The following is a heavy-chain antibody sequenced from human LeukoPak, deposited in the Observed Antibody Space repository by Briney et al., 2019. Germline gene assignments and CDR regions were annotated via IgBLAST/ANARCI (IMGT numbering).Heavy chain of an antibody. Sequence: ASVKVSCKASGYTFTSYGISWVRQAPGQGPEWMGWISAYNGNTNYAQKLQGRVTMTTDTSTSTAYMELRSLRSDDTAVYYCARERTTIFGVVIPYYYYGMDVWGQGTTVTVSS. V-gene: IGHV1-18*01. D-gene: IGHD3-3*01. J-gene: IGHJ6*02. CDR1: GYTFTSYG. CDR2: ISAYNGNT. CDR3: ARERTTIFGVVIPYYYYGMDV.